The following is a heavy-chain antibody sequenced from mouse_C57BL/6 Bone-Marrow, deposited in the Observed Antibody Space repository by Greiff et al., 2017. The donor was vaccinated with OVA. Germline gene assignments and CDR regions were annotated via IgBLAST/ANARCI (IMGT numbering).Heavy chain of an antibody. CDR2: IYPRSGNT. CDR1: GYTFTSYG. Sequence: QVQLKESGAELARPGASVKLSCKASGYTFTSYGISWVKQRTGQGLEWIGEIYPRSGNTYYNEKFKGKATLTADKSSSTAYMELRSLTSEDSAVYFCARSPYYGSSFRYFDVWGTGTTVTVSS. J-gene: IGHJ1*03. D-gene: IGHD1-1*01. CDR3: ARSPYYGSSFRYFDV. V-gene: IGHV1-81*01.